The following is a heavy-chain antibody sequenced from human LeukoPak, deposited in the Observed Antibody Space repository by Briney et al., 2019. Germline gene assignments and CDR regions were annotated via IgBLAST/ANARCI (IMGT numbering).Heavy chain of an antibody. CDR3: ARLSRILEENFDY. CDR1: GGSISSSSYY. Sequence: SGTLSLTCTVSGGSISSSSYYWGWIRQPPGKGLEWIGSIYYSGSTYYNPSLKSRVTISVDTSKNQFSLKLSSVTAADTAVYYCARLSRILEENFDYWGQGTLVTVSA. J-gene: IGHJ4*02. V-gene: IGHV4-39*01. CDR2: IYYSGST. D-gene: IGHD2-15*01.